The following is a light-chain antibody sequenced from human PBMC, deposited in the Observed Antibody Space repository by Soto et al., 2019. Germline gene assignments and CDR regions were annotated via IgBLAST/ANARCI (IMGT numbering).Light chain of an antibody. CDR1: SSNIGAGYD. V-gene: IGLV1-40*01. Sequence: SVSGAPGQRVTISCTGSSSNIGAGYDVHWYQQLPGTAPKLLIYGNSNRPSGVPDRFSGSKSGTSASLAITGLQAEDGADYYCQSYDSSLSGYVFGTGTKVTVL. CDR3: QSYDSSLSGYV. J-gene: IGLJ1*01. CDR2: GNS.